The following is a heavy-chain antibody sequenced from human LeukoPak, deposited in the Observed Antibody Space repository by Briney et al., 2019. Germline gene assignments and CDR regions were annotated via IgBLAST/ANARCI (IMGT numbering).Heavy chain of an antibody. D-gene: IGHD2/OR15-2a*01. V-gene: IGHV3-23*01. J-gene: IGHJ3*02. Sequence: GGSLRLSCAASGFTFSSYAMSWVRQAPGKGLEWVSAISGSGGSTYYADSVKGRFTISRDNSKNTLYLQMNGLRAEDTAVYYCAAQVLLRGAFDIWGQGTMVTVSS. CDR1: GFTFSSYA. CDR3: AAQVLLRGAFDI. CDR2: ISGSGGST.